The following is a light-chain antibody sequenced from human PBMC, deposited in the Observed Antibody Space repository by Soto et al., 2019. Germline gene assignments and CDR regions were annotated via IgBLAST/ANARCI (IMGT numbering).Light chain of an antibody. Sequence: DIQMTQSPSSESASVVDRVTITCRASQDISSWLAWYQQKPGKAPKLLIYAASSLQSGVPSRFSGSGSGTDFTLTISSLQPEDFATYYCQQANSFPTFGQGTRLEIK. CDR3: QQANSFPT. V-gene: IGKV1-12*01. CDR1: QDISSW. J-gene: IGKJ5*01. CDR2: AAS.